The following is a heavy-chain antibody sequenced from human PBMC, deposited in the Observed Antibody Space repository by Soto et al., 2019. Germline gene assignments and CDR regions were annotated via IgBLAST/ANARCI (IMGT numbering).Heavy chain of an antibody. Sequence: PGGSLRLSSAASGFTFSSYAMHWVRQAPGKGLEWVAVISYDGRNNHYADFMKGRFTISRDNSESTLSLQMNSLRVDDTAIYYCARVKLGSSGWYDAFDLWGQGTMVTVSS. CDR2: ISYDGRNN. CDR1: GFTFSSYA. J-gene: IGHJ3*01. D-gene: IGHD6-19*01. V-gene: IGHV3-30*04. CDR3: ARVKLGSSGWYDAFDL.